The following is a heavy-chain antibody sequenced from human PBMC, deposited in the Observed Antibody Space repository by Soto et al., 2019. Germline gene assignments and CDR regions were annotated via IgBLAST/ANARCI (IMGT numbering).Heavy chain of an antibody. CDR2: IKSKTDGGTT. J-gene: IGHJ4*02. CDR3: ARPXYYYDSTTYSDGQPADY. CDR1: GFTFSNAW. D-gene: IGHD3-22*01. Sequence: GGSLRLSCAASGFTFSNAWMSWVRQAPGKGLEWVGRIKSKTDGGTTDYAAPVKGRFTISRDDSKNTLYLQMNSLRTEDTAMFYCARPXYYYDSTTYSDGQPADYWGLGTLVTVSS. V-gene: IGHV3-15*01.